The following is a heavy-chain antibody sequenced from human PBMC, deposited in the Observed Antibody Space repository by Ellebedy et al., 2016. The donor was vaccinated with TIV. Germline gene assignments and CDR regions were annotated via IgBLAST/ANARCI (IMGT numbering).Heavy chain of an antibody. Sequence: GESLKISCAASGFTFSTYWMTWVRQAPGKGLEWVANIKQDGSDKYYVDSVRGRFTISRDNAKNSLYLQMNSLRAEDTAVYYCARDRGYDTFDYWGQGILVTVSS. V-gene: IGHV3-7*01. J-gene: IGHJ4*02. CDR2: IKQDGSDK. CDR1: GFTFSTYW. D-gene: IGHD5-12*01. CDR3: ARDRGYDTFDY.